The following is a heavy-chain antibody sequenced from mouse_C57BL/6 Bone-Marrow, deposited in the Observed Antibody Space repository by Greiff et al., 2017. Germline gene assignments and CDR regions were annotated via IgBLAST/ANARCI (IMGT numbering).Heavy chain of an antibody. CDR3: AREYYGSNYYFDY. D-gene: IGHD1-1*01. J-gene: IGHJ2*01. CDR2: IYPGGGYT. CDR1: GYTFTNYW. V-gene: IGHV1-63*01. Sequence: QVQLQQSGAELVRPGTSVKMSCKASGYTFTNYWIGWAKQRPGHGLEWIGDIYPGGGYTNYNEKFKGKATLTADKSSSTAYMQFSSLTSEDSAIYYCAREYYGSNYYFDYWGQGTTLTVSS.